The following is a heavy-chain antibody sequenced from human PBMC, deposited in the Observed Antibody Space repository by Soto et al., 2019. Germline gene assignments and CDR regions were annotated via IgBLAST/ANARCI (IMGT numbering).Heavy chain of an antibody. CDR1: GGTFSSYT. J-gene: IGHJ4*02. CDR3: APYDSSGYYYPY. V-gene: IGHV1-69*02. D-gene: IGHD3-22*01. Sequence: QVQLVQSGAEEKKPGSSVKVSCKASGGTFSSYTISWVRQAPGQGLEWMGRIIPILGIANYAQKFQGRVTITADKSTSTAYMELSSLRSEDTAVYYCAPYDSSGYYYPYWGQGTLVTVSS. CDR2: IIPILGIA.